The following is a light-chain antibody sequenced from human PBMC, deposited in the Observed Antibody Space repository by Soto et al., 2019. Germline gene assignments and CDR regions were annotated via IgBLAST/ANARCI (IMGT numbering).Light chain of an antibody. V-gene: IGKV1-5*01. J-gene: IGKJ1*01. CDR2: DAS. CDR1: QSISSW. Sequence: DIQMTQSPSTLSASVGDRVTITCRASQSISSWLAWYQQKPGKAPKLLIYDASSLESGVPSRFSGNGSRTEFPSTTGSWQPDDFVSLYWQRYNSYFRTFGQGTNVEIK. CDR3: QRYNSYFRT.